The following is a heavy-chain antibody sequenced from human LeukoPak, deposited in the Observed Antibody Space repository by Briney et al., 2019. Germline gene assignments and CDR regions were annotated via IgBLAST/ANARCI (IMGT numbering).Heavy chain of an antibody. CDR1: GGSISSSSYY. CDR2: IYYSGST. D-gene: IGHD3-22*01. J-gene: IGHJ5*02. CDR3: ARRRRYYDSPHWFDP. V-gene: IGHV4-39*01. Sequence: SETLSLTCTVSGGSISSSSYYWGWIRQPPGKGLEWIGSIYYSGSTYYNPSLKSRVTISVDTSKNQFSLKLSSVTAADTAVYYCARRRRYYDSPHWFDPWGQGTLVTVSS.